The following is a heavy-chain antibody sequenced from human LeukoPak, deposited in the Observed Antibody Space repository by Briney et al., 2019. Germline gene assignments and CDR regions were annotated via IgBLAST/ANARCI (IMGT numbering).Heavy chain of an antibody. CDR2: IKQDGSEK. J-gene: IGHJ4*02. V-gene: IGHV3-7*04. D-gene: IGHD5-18*01. CDR3: ARDRNVDTAMVTPWFDY. Sequence: GGSLRLSCAASGFTFSSYWVSWVRQAPGKGLEWVANIKQDGSEKYYVDSVKGRFTISRDNAKNSLYLQMNSLRAEDTAVYYCARDRNVDTAMVTPWFDYWGQGTLVTVSS. CDR1: GFTFSSYW.